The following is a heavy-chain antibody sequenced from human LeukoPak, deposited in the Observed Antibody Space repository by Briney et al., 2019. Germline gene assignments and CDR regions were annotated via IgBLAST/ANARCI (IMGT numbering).Heavy chain of an antibody. CDR2: IWYDGSNK. V-gene: IGHV3-33*06. J-gene: IGHJ6*03. CDR1: GFTFSSYG. D-gene: IGHD1-26*01. CDR3: AKDPRGSYSRDYYYYMDV. Sequence: QPGRSLRLSCAASGFTFSSYGMHWVRQAPGKGLEWVAVIWYDGSNKYYADSVKGRFTISRDNSKNTLYLQMNSLRAEDAAAYYCAKDPRGSYSRDYYYYMDVWGKGTTVTVSS.